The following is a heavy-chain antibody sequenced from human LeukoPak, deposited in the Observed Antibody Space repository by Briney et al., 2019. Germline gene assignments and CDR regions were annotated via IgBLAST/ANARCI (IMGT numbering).Heavy chain of an antibody. D-gene: IGHD6-13*01. CDR2: INPNSGGT. V-gene: IGHV1-2*02. Sequence: GASVKVSCKASGYTLTGYYMHWVRQAPGQGLEWMGWINPNSGGTNYAQKFQGRVTMTRDTSISTAYMELSRLRSDDTAVYYCAREGVAAAGTSLGFGWFDPWGQGTLVTVSS. CDR1: GYTLTGYY. CDR3: AREGVAAAGTSLGFGWFDP. J-gene: IGHJ5*02.